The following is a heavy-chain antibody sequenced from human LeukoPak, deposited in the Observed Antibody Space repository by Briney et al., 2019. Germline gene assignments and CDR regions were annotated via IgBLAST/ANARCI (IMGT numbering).Heavy chain of an antibody. CDR2: INSDGSST. CDR3: ARGRPHGNDY. J-gene: IGHJ4*02. CDR1: GFTFSSSW. D-gene: IGHD4-23*01. Sequence: GGSLRLSCAASGFTFSSSWMHWVRQAPEKGLVWVSRINSDGSSTSYADSVKGRFSISRDNAKNTLYLQMNSLRVEDTAVYYCARGRPHGNDYWGQGTLVTVSS. V-gene: IGHV3-74*01.